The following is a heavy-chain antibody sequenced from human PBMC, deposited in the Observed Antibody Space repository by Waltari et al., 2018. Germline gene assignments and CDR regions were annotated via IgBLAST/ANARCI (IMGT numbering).Heavy chain of an antibody. CDR2: IYYSGST. V-gene: IGHV4-59*01. CDR1: GGSISSYY. CDR3: ARAYGDYVNWFDP. J-gene: IGHJ5*02. Sequence: QVQLQESGPGLVKPSETLSLTCPVSGGSISSYYWSWIRQPPGKGLEWIGYIYYSGSTNYNPSLKSRVTISVVTSKNQFSLKLSSVTAADTAVYYCARAYGDYVNWFDPWGQGTLVTVSS. D-gene: IGHD4-17*01.